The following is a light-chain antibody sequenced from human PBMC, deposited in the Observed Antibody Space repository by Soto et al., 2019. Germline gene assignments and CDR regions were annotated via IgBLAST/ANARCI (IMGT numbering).Light chain of an antibody. CDR3: QQYGSSPYT. CDR1: QSVSSTY. V-gene: IGKV3-20*01. Sequence: EIVLTQSPGTLSLSPRERATLSCRASQSVSSTYLAWYQQKPGQAPRLLIYGASSRATGIPDRFSGLGSGTDFTLTISRLEPEDFAVYYCQQYGSSPYTFGQGTKLEIK. CDR2: GAS. J-gene: IGKJ2*01.